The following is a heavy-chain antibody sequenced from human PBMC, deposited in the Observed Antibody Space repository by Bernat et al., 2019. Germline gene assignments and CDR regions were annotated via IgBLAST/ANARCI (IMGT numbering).Heavy chain of an antibody. D-gene: IGHD2-15*01. J-gene: IGHJ5*02. V-gene: IGHV3-9*01. CDR3: AKGPVAVVAATGPGGWFDP. CDR1: GFTFDDYA. CDR2: ISWNSGSI. Sequence: EVQLVESGGGLVQLGRSLRLSCAASGFTFDDYAMHWVRQAPGKGLEWVSGISWNSGSIGYADSVKGRFTISRDNAKNSLYLQMNSLRAEDTALYYCAKGPVAVVAATGPGGWFDPWGQGTLVTVSS.